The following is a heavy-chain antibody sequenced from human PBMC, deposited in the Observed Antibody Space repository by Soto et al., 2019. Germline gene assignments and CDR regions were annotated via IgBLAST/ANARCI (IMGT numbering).Heavy chain of an antibody. CDR1: GGSISSSSYY. J-gene: IGHJ4*02. Sequence: QLQLQESGPGLVKPSETLSLTCTVSGGSISSSSYYWGWIRQPPGKGLEWIGSIYYSGSTYYNPSLKSRVTISVDTSKNQFSLKLSSVTAADTAVYYCARLRALFGTTDLFDYWGQGTLVTVSS. D-gene: IGHD4-17*01. CDR3: ARLRALFGTTDLFDY. CDR2: IYYSGST. V-gene: IGHV4-39*01.